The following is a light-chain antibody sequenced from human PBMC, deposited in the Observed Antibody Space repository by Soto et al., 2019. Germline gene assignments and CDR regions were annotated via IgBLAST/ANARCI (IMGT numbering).Light chain of an antibody. Sequence: HSVLTQPRSVSGSPGQSVTISCTGTSSDVGAYNYVSWYQQYPGKAPKLMIYDVSKRPSGVPDRFSGSKSGNTASLTISGLQAEDEADYYCCSYAGTYTYVFGTGTKVTVL. CDR2: DVS. CDR1: SSDVGAYNY. CDR3: CSYAGTYTYV. J-gene: IGLJ1*01. V-gene: IGLV2-11*01.